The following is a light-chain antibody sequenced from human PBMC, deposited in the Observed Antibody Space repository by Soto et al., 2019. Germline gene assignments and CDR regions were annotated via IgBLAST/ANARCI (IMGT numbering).Light chain of an antibody. CDR2: EVS. CDR3: MQSTQLPPT. CDR1: QSLLHITGETF. V-gene: IGKV2D-29*02. J-gene: IGKJ5*01. Sequence: DVVMTQTPLSLSVAPGQPASISCKSSQSLLHITGETFLFWYLQKPGQCPQLLIYEVSTRVSGVPDRFSGSGSGTDFTLEISRVETYDVGIYYCMQSTQLPPTFGHGTRLGIE.